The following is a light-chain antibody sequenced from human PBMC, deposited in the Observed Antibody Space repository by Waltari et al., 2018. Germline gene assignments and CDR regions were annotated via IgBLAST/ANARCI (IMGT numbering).Light chain of an antibody. CDR1: QSVSSNY. V-gene: IGKV3-20*01. CDR2: GVS. Sequence: EIVLPQSPGTLSLSPGERATISCRASQSVSSNYLAWYQQKLGQGPRLLIYGVSSRATGIPDRFSGSGSGTDFTLTISRLEPEDFAVYYCQQYGNSPFTFGPGTKVDI. CDR3: QQYGNSPFT. J-gene: IGKJ3*01.